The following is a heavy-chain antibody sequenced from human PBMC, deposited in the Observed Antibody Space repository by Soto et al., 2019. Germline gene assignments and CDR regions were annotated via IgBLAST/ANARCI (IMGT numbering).Heavy chain of an antibody. CDR3: SRQSRGGMDV. V-gene: IGHV6-1*01. CDR2: TYYRSKWNN. J-gene: IGHJ6*02. Sequence: PSQTLSLTCAISGASVSSNSAAWNWVRQSPSRGHEWLGRTYYRSKWNNDYAVSVKGRIPVNPDTSKNQFSLHLNSVSPADTALYFCSRQSRGGMDVWGQGTTVTVSS. CDR1: GASVSSNSAA.